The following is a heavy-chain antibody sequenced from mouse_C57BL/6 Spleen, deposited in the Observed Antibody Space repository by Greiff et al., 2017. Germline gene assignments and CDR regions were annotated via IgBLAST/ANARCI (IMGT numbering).Heavy chain of an antibody. D-gene: IGHD3-2*02. CDR1: GYTFTSYW. J-gene: IGHJ4*01. CDR3: ARSRAQDYYAMDY. CDR2: IYPGSGST. Sequence: QVQLQQPGAELVKPGASVKMSCKASGYTFTSYWITWVKQRPGQGLEWIGDIYPGSGSTNYNEKFKSKATLTVDTSSSTAYMQLSSLTSEDSAVYYCARSRAQDYYAMDYWGQGTSVTVSS. V-gene: IGHV1-55*01.